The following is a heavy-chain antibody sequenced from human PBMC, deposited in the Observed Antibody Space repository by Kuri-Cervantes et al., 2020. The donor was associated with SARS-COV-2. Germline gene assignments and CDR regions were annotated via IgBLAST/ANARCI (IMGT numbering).Heavy chain of an antibody. J-gene: IGHJ5*02. CDR1: GYTFTSYY. V-gene: IGHV1-46*03. Sequence: GASLKISCKASGYTFTSYYMHWVRQAPGQVLEWMGIINPSGGSTSYAQKFQGRVTMTRDTSTSTVYMELSSMRSEDTAVYYCAREEEEGCSGGSCNQNWFDPWGQGTLVTVSS. CDR2: INPSGGST. D-gene: IGHD2-15*01. CDR3: AREEEEGCSGGSCNQNWFDP.